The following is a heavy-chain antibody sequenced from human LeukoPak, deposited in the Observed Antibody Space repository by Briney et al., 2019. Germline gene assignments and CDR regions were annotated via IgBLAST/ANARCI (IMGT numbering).Heavy chain of an antibody. CDR3: AKVDGGVYWYFDL. CDR2: ISSSSTI. CDR1: GFTFSSYS. J-gene: IGHJ2*01. D-gene: IGHD5-24*01. Sequence: LTGGSLRLSCAASGFTFSSYSMNWVRQAPGKGLEWVSYISSSSTIYYADSVKGRFTISRDNAKNSLYLQMNSLRAEDTALYYCAKVDGGVYWYFDLWGRGTLVTVSS. V-gene: IGHV3-48*04.